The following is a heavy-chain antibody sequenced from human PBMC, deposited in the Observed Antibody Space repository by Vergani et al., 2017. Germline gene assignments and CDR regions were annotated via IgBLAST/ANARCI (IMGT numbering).Heavy chain of an antibody. CDR1: GGTFSSYA. J-gene: IGHJ4*02. CDR3: ARGPVASRHRYFDY. CDR2: IIPSFGTA. Sequence: QVQLVQSGAEVKKPGSSVKVSCKASGGTFSSYAISWVRQAPGQGLEWMGGIIPSFGTANYAQKFQGRVTITADESTSTAYMKLSSLRSEDTAVYYCARGPVASRHRYFDYWGQGTLVTVSS. D-gene: IGHD1-14*01. V-gene: IGHV1-69*12.